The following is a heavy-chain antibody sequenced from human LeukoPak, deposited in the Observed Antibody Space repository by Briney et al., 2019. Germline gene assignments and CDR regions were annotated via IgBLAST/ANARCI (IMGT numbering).Heavy chain of an antibody. CDR1: GGSFRGYY. CDR2: INHSGST. J-gene: IGHJ6*02. CDR3: ARGEGYSSSWYYYYYGMDV. Sequence: SETLSLTCAVHGGSFRGYYWSWIRQPPGKGLEWIGEINHSGSTNYNPSLKSRVTISVDTSKNQFSLKLSSVTAADTAVYYCARGEGYSSSWYYYYYGMDVWGQGTTVTVSS. D-gene: IGHD6-13*01. V-gene: IGHV4-34*01.